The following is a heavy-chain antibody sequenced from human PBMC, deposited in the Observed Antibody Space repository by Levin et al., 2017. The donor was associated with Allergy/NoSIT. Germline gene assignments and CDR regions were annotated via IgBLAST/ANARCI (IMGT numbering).Heavy chain of an antibody. Sequence: SQTLSLTCAVYGGSFSGYYWSWIRQPPGKGLEWIGEINHSGSTNYNPSLKSRVTISVDTSKNQFSLKLSSVTAADTAVYYCARVGRQWLVRYYFDYWGQGTLVTVSS. CDR3: ARVGRQWLVRYYFDY. CDR1: GGSFSGYY. V-gene: IGHV4-34*01. D-gene: IGHD6-19*01. J-gene: IGHJ4*02. CDR2: INHSGST.